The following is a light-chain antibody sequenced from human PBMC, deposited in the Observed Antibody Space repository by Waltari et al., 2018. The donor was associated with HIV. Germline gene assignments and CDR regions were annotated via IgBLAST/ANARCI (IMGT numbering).Light chain of an antibody. V-gene: IGLV4-69*01. CDR2: LNSDGSH. Sequence: QLVLTQSPSVSASLGASVTLTCTLSSGHRAYAIAWPQQQPETVPRYLMKLNSDGSHRKGDGIPDRFSGSSSGTERYLTISSLQSEDGADYYCQTWGNGFVIFGGGTKLSVL. CDR3: QTWGNGFVI. CDR1: SGHRAYA. J-gene: IGLJ2*01.